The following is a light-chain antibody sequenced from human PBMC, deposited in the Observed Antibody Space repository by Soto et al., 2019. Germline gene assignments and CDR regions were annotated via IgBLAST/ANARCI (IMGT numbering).Light chain of an antibody. CDR3: QQYNSYSKT. CDR2: AAS. CDR1: QTISDY. V-gene: IGKV1-16*01. J-gene: IGKJ1*01. Sequence: DIQMTQSPSSLSASVGDRFTITCRTSQTISDYLNWYQHKPGKAPKLXXSAASSLQSGVPSRFSGNESGTEFTLTISSLQPEDFANYYGQQYNSYSKTFGQGTKV.